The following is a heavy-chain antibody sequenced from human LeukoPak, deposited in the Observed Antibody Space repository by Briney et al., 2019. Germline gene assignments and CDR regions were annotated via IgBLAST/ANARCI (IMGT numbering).Heavy chain of an antibody. CDR2: IYSSGHI. V-gene: IGHV3-53*01. D-gene: IGHD6-6*01. Sequence: GGSLRLSCAVSGFTVSSNYMSWVRQAPGKGLEWVSIIYSSGHIYYRDSVKGRFTISRDNSKNTLYLQMNSLRADDTAVYYCAREEYYFDYWGQGTLVTVSS. CDR3: AREEYYFDY. CDR1: GFTVSSNY. J-gene: IGHJ4*02.